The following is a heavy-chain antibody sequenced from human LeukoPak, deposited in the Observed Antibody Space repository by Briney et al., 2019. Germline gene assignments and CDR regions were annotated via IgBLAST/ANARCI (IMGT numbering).Heavy chain of an antibody. V-gene: IGHV3-53*01. Sequence: GGSLSLSCAASGFTVISNYMSWVRQAPGKGLKGVSVIYSGGSTYYADSVKGRFTISRDNSKNTLYLQMNSLRAEDTAVYYCARLGPRASSWYGGWQDYWGQGTLVTVSS. CDR1: GFTVISNY. CDR2: IYSGGST. D-gene: IGHD6-13*01. J-gene: IGHJ4*02. CDR3: ARLGPRASSWYGGWQDY.